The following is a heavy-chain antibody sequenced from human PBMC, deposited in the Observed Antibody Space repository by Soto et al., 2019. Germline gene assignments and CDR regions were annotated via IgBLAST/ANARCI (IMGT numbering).Heavy chain of an antibody. J-gene: IGHJ4*02. V-gene: IGHV1-69*13. D-gene: IGHD2-15*01. CDR3: ARLGYCSGGSSCDY. Sequence: SVKVSCKASGGTFSSYAISWARQAPGQGLEWMGGIIPIFGTANYAQKFQGRVTITADESTSTAYMELSSLRSEDTAVYYCARLGYCSGGSSCDYWGQGTLVTVSS. CDR1: GGTFSSYA. CDR2: IIPIFGTA.